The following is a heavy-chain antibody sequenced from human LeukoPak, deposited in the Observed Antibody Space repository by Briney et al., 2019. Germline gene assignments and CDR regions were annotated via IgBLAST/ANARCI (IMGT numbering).Heavy chain of an antibody. V-gene: IGHV3-72*01. CDR3: VRVRHGDYFDY. J-gene: IGHJ4*02. CDR1: GFSFSVYE. CDR2: TRNKPNGYTT. Sequence: GGSLRLSCAASGFSFSVYEMHWVRQAPGKGLEWVGRTRNKPNGYTTDYGTSVKGRFIVSRDDSENSLYLQMNGLKTEDTAVYYCVRVRHGDYFDYWGQGTLVTVSS. D-gene: IGHD4-17*01.